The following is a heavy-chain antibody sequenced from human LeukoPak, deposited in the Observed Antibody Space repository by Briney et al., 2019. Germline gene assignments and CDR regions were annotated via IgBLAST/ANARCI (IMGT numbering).Heavy chain of an antibody. J-gene: IGHJ4*02. CDR1: GFTFSSYG. CDR3: TRDRGWRLLDY. V-gene: IGHV3-7*01. Sequence: GGSLRLSCAASGFTFSSYGMHWVRQAPGKGLEWLANIGGDGGKKFYVDSVKGRFTISRDNADNSLYLQMNSLRVEDTAVYYCTRDRGWRLLDYWGQGTLVTVSS. CDR2: IGGDGGKK. D-gene: IGHD6-25*01.